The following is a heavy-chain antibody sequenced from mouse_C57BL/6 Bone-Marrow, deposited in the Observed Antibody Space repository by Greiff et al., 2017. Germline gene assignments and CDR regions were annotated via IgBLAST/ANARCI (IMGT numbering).Heavy chain of an antibody. V-gene: IGHV1-55*01. Sequence: QVQLQPPWAELVKPGASVKMSCKASGYTFTSYWITWVKQRPGQGLEWIGDIYPGSGSTNYNEKFKSKATLTVDTSSSTAYMQLSSLTSEDSAVYYCARPGSSPDVWGTGTTVTVSS. D-gene: IGHD1-1*01. CDR1: GYTFTSYW. J-gene: IGHJ1*03. CDR3: ARPGSSPDV. CDR2: IYPGSGST.